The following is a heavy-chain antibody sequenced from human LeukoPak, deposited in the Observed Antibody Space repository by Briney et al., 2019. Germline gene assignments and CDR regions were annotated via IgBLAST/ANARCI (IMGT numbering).Heavy chain of an antibody. J-gene: IGHJ6*03. V-gene: IGHV3-23*01. CDR3: AKARRLIRFAYMDV. CDR2: ISGSGGSA. Sequence: GGSLRLSCAASGFTFSSYAMSWVRQAPGKGLEWVSAISGSGGSAYYADSVKGRFTISRDNSKNTLYLQMNSLRAEDTAVYYCAKARRLIRFAYMDVWGKGTTVTVSS. D-gene: IGHD3-10*01. CDR1: GFTFSSYA.